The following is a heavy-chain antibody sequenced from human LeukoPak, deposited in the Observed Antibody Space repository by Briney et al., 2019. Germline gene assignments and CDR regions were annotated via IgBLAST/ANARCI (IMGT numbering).Heavy chain of an antibody. CDR3: STDGAPKFEH. CDR1: GFGFNYYG. Sequence: GGSLRLSCAASGFGFNYYGMVWFRQSPGKGLEWVATISYDERGKHYADSVQGRFTISRDNSKSVLYLQLDYLRPEDTAVYYCSTDGAPKFEHWGQGTLVTVSS. V-gene: IGHV3-30*03. D-gene: IGHD3-10*01. CDR2: ISYDERGK. J-gene: IGHJ1*01.